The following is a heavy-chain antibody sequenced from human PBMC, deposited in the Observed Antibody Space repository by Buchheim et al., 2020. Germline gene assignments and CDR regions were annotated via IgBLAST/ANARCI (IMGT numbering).Heavy chain of an antibody. CDR1: GFTFSSYG. CDR3: AKEGPAPITIFGVVIIDYYYGMDV. J-gene: IGHJ6*02. CDR2: ISYDGSNK. Sequence: QVQLVESGGGVVQPGRSLRLSCAASGFTFSSYGMHWVRQAPGKGLEWVAVISYDGSNKYYADPVKGRFTISRDNSKNTLYLQMNSLRAEDTAVYYCAKEGPAPITIFGVVIIDYYYGMDVWGQGTT. V-gene: IGHV3-30*18. D-gene: IGHD3-3*01.